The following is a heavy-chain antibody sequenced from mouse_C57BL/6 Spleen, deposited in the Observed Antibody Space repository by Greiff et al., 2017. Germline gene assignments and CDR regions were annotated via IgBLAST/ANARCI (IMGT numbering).Heavy chain of an antibody. CDR1: GYTFTSYG. D-gene: IGHD1-1*01. CDR3: ARGDYGSRGWFAY. Sequence: QVQLKESGAELARPGASVKLSCKASGYTFTSYGISWVKQRTGQGLEWIGEIYPRSGNTYYNEKFKGKATLTADKSSSTAYMELRSLTSEDSAVYFCARGDYGSRGWFAYWGQGTLVTVSA. J-gene: IGHJ3*01. CDR2: IYPRSGNT. V-gene: IGHV1-81*01.